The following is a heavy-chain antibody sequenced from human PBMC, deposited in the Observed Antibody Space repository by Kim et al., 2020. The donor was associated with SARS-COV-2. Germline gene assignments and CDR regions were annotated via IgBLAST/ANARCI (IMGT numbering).Heavy chain of an antibody. CDR1: GGTFSSYA. CDR2: IIPIFGTA. D-gene: IGHD3-10*01. J-gene: IGHJ4*02. V-gene: IGHV1-69*13. CDR3: ARVDYYGSEMIESDY. Sequence: SVKVSCKASGGTFSSYAISWVRQAPGQGLEWMGGIIPIFGTANYAQKFQGRVTITADESTSTAYMELSSLRSEDTAVYYCARVDYYGSEMIESDYWGQGTLVTVSS.